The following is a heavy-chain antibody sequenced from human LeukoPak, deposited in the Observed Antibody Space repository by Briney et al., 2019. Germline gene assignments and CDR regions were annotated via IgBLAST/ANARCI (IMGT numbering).Heavy chain of an antibody. CDR2: ISYDGSNK. V-gene: IGHV3-30*18. CDR1: GFTFSTYG. CDR3: AKDRAAVAAYLDY. J-gene: IGHJ4*02. Sequence: GASLRLSCAASGFTFSTYGMHWVRQAPGKGLEWVAVISYDGSNKYYADSVRGRFTISRDISKNTLYLQMNSLRVEDTAVYYCAKDRAAVAAYLDYWGQGTLVTVSS. D-gene: IGHD2-15*01.